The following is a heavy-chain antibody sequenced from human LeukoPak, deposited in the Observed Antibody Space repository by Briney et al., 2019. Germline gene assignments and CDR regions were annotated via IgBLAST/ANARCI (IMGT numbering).Heavy chain of an antibody. D-gene: IGHD3-22*01. V-gene: IGHV4-4*07. J-gene: IGHJ4*02. CDR1: RGSLSSYY. CDR2: IYTSGST. Sequence: SETLSLTCTVSRGSLSSYYWSWIRQPAGKGLEWIGRIYTSGSTNYNPSLKSRVTMSVDTSKNQFSLKLSSVTAADTAVYYCARDRYDSSGYYYYDYWGQGTLVTVSS. CDR3: ARDRYDSSGYYYYDY.